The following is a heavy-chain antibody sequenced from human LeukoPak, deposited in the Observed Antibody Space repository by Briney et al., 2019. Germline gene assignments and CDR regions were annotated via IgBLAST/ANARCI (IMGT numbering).Heavy chain of an antibody. D-gene: IGHD2-15*01. CDR3: ARGGDEYCSGGSCSDY. CDR2: ISAYNGNT. Sequence: ASVKVSCKASGCTFTSYGISWVRQAPGQGLEWMGWISAYNGNTNYAQKLQGRVTMTTDTSTSTAYMELRSLRSDDTAVYYCARGGDEYCSGGSCSDYWGQGTLVTVSS. J-gene: IGHJ4*02. V-gene: IGHV1-18*01. CDR1: GCTFTSYG.